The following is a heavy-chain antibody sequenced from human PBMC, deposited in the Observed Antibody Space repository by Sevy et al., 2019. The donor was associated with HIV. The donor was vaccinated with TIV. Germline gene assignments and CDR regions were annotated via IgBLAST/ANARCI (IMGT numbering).Heavy chain of an antibody. J-gene: IGHJ6*02. Sequence: GGSLRLSCAASGFTFNTHAMNWVRQAPGKGLEWVSVISGIGSSTYYADSVKGRFTISRDNSKNTLYLQMNSLRAEDTAVYYCARDLTGYSSSWGAYYYYGMDVWGQGTTVTVSS. CDR2: ISGIGSST. CDR3: ARDLTGYSSSWGAYYYYGMDV. CDR1: GFTFNTHA. D-gene: IGHD6-13*01. V-gene: IGHV3-23*01.